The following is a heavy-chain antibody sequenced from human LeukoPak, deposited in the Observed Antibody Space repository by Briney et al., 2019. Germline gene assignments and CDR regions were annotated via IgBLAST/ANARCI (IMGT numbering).Heavy chain of an antibody. Sequence: GRSLRPSWAPSGFTVSNDWMHWDRQAPGKGLGWVSRINTDVDSTSYADSGKGRFTISRDNAKNTPYLQINSLRAEDTAVYYCARDWSYDFWSGYYMEDWGQGTLVTVSS. CDR1: GFTVSNDW. CDR2: INTDVDST. V-gene: IGHV3-74*01. J-gene: IGHJ4*02. D-gene: IGHD3-3*01. CDR3: ARDWSYDFWSGYYMED.